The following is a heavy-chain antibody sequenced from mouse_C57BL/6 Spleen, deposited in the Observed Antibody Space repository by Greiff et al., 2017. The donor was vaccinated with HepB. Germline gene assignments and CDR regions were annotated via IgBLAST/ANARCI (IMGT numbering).Heavy chain of an antibody. CDR1: GYTFTSYW. J-gene: IGHJ4*01. CDR3: ARSRPAQARDAMDY. CDR2: IDPSDSYT. Sequence: VQLQQPGAELVRPGTSVKLSCKASGYTFTSYWMHWVKQRPGQGLEWIGVIDPSDSYTNYNQKFKGKATLTVDTSSSTAYMQLSSLTSEDSAVYYCARSRPAQARDAMDYWGQGTSVTVSS. D-gene: IGHD3-2*02. V-gene: IGHV1-59*01.